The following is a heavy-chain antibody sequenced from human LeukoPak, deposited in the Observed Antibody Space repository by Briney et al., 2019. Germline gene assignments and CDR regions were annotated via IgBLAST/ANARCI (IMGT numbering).Heavy chain of an antibody. D-gene: IGHD3-22*01. Sequence: ASVKVSCKTSGYTFSAFYMHWVRQARGQRLEWIGWIVVGSGNTDYAQKFQERVTITRDMSTSTAYMELSSLRSEDTAVYYCAASKYYYDSSPGDYWGQGTLVTVSS. J-gene: IGHJ4*02. CDR1: GYTFSAFY. CDR2: IVVGSGNT. V-gene: IGHV1-58*02. CDR3: AASKYYYDSSPGDY.